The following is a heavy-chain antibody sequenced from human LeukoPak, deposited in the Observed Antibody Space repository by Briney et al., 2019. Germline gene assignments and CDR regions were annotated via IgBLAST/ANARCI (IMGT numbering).Heavy chain of an antibody. CDR3: ARDGAYYDFWSGYLTI. J-gene: IGHJ3*02. CDR1: GFTFSSYA. CDR2: ISSNGGST. Sequence: GGSLRLSCAASGFTFSSYAMHWVRQAPGKGLEYVSAISSNGGSTYYANSVKGRFTISRDNSKNTLYLQMGSLRAEDMAVYYCARDGAYYDFWSGYLTIWGQGTMVTVSS. D-gene: IGHD3-3*01. V-gene: IGHV3-64*01.